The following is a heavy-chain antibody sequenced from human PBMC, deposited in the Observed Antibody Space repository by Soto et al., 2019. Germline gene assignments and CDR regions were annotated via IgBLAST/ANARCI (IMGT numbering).Heavy chain of an antibody. J-gene: IGHJ4*02. V-gene: IGHV3-48*01. CDR1: GFTFSSYS. CDR3: AKARTQLWLTFDY. CDR2: ISSSSSTI. D-gene: IGHD5-18*01. Sequence: GGSLRLSCAASGFTFSSYSMNWVRQAPGKGLEWVSYISSSSSTIYYADSVKGRFTISRDNSKNTLYLQMNSLRAEDTAVYYCAKARTQLWLTFDYWGQGTLVTVSS.